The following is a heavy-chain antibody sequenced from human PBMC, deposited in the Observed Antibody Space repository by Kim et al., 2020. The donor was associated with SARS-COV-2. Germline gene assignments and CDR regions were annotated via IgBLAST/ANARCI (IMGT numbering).Heavy chain of an antibody. J-gene: IGHJ6*02. Sequence: SETLSLTCAVYGGSFSGYYWSWIRQPPGKGLEWIGEINHSGSTNYNPSLKSRVTISVDTSKNQFSLKLSSVTAADTAVYYCARGIQLVPFFPYYYYGMDVWGQGTTVTVSS. D-gene: IGHD5-18*01. CDR3: ARGIQLVPFFPYYYYGMDV. V-gene: IGHV4-34*01. CDR1: GGSFSGYY. CDR2: INHSGST.